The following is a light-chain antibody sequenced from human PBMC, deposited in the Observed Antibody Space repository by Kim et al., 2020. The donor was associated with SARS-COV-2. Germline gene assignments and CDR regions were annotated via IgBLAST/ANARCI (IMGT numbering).Light chain of an antibody. CDR1: RSVNNN. CDR2: GAS. J-gene: IGKJ1*01. V-gene: IGKV3-15*01. Sequence: VSPGERATLSCRASRSVNNNLAWYQQKPGQAPRLLIYGASTRAAGIPARFSGSGSGTEFTLTISSLQSEDFAVYYCQEYLGWPKTFGQGTKVDIK. CDR3: QEYLGWPKT.